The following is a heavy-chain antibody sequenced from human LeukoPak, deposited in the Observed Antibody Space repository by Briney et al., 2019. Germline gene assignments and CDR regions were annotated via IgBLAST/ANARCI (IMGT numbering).Heavy chain of an antibody. V-gene: IGHV3-21*04. CDR3: AKDGFDYYDSSGYYYFNY. Sequence: GGSLRPSCADSGXTFSKYIMNWVRQAPGNRLEWVSFITNTSSYIYYADSVKGRFTISRDNSKNTLYLQMNSLRAEDTAVYYCAKDGFDYYDSSGYYYFNYWGQGTLVTVSS. D-gene: IGHD3-22*01. CDR1: GXTFSKYI. J-gene: IGHJ4*02. CDR2: ITNTSSYI.